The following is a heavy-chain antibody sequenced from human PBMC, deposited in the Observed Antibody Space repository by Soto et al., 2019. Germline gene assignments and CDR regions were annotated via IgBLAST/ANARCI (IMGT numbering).Heavy chain of an antibody. D-gene: IGHD2-2*01. J-gene: IGHJ4*02. Sequence: QVQLVESGGGVVQPGRSLRLSCAASGFTFSSYAMHWVRQAPGKGLEWVAVISYDGSNKYYADSVKGRFTISRDNSKNTLYLQMNSLRAEDTAVYYCAQVPATGGYCGQGTLVTVSS. CDR3: AQVPATGGY. V-gene: IGHV3-30-3*01. CDR2: ISYDGSNK. CDR1: GFTFSSYA.